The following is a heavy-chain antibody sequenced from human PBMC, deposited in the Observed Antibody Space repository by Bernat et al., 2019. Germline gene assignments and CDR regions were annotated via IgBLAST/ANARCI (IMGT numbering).Heavy chain of an antibody. D-gene: IGHD3-16*01. V-gene: IGHV3-74*01. CDR3: AKGGWYYNSYVDL. CDR2: INTDGSNT. J-gene: IGHJ6*04. CDR1: GFTFSKFW. Sequence: AQLAESGGDLVQPGGSLRLSCAASGFTFSKFWMYWVRQAPGKGLVWVSRINTDGSNTIYADSVKGRFTISRDNAKNTVNLQMNSLRVEDTGVYYCAKGGWYYNSYVDLWGKGTTVTVSS.